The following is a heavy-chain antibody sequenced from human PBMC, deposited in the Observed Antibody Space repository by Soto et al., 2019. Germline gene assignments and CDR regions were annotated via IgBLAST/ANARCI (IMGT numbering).Heavy chain of an antibody. CDR2: VSWNSGSI. V-gene: IGHV3-9*01. Sequence: VQLVESGGGLVQPGRSLRLSYAASGFTFDDFAMHWVRQTPGKGLEWVSGVSWNSGSIAYADSVRGRFTISRDNGEKSLFLELNSLRAEDTALYFCAKGSWAGTRGHFDNWGQGTPVTVSS. CDR1: GFTFDDFA. J-gene: IGHJ4*02. CDR3: AKGSWAGTRGHFDN.